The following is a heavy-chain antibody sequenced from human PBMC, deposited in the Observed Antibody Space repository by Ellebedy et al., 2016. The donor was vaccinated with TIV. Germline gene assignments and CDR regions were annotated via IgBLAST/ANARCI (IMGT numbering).Heavy chain of an antibody. J-gene: IGHJ5*02. CDR3: AREAVAGEWFDP. D-gene: IGHD6-19*01. CDR1: GDSISSYY. V-gene: IGHV4-59*12. CDR2: IYYSGGA. Sequence: MPSETLSLTCTVSGDSISSYYWSWIRQPPGKGLEWIGHIYYSGGAKYNPSLKSRVTISVDTSKNQFSLKLRSVTAADTAVYYCAREAVAGEWFDPWGQGTLVTVSS.